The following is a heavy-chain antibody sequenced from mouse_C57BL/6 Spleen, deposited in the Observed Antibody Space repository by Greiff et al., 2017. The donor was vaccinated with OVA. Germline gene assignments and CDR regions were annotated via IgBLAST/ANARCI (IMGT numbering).Heavy chain of an antibody. J-gene: IGHJ3*01. CDR1: GFTFSSYA. CDR2: ISSGGDYI. Sequence: EVKLVESGEGLVKPGGSLKLSCAASGFTFSSYAMSWVRQTPEKRLEWVAYISSGGDYIYYADTVKGRFTISRDNARNTLYLQMSSLKSDDTAMYYCTRDLSYYDYDGGFAYWGQGTLVTVSA. D-gene: IGHD2-4*01. CDR3: TRDLSYYDYDGGFAY. V-gene: IGHV5-9-1*02.